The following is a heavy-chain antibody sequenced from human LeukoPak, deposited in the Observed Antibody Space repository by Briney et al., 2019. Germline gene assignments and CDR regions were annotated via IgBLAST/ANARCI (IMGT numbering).Heavy chain of an antibody. CDR1: GYTFTSYY. CDR3: ARALTGYSSGWYRLLDY. Sequence: GASVKVSCKSPGYTFTSYYMHWVRRPPGQGLGWMGIINPSGGSTSYAQKFQGRVTMTRDTSTSTVYMELSSLRSEDKAVYYCARALTGYSSGWYRLLDYWGQGTLVTVSS. V-gene: IGHV1-46*01. D-gene: IGHD6-19*01. J-gene: IGHJ4*02. CDR2: INPSGGST.